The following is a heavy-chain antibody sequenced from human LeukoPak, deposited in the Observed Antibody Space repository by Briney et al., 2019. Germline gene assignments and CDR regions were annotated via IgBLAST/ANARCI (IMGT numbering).Heavy chain of an antibody. CDR3: ARGGLYYDTSAYYYMNY. CDR2: ITTAGNVI. V-gene: IGHV3-48*01. Sequence: GGSLRLSCAASGFTFSTYNMHWVRQAPGEGLEWISYITTAGNVIFYADSVKGRFTISRDEAKNSLYLQMDSLRAEDTAFYYCARGGLYYDTSAYYYMNYWGQGTLVTVSS. J-gene: IGHJ4*02. CDR1: GFTFSTYN. D-gene: IGHD3-22*01.